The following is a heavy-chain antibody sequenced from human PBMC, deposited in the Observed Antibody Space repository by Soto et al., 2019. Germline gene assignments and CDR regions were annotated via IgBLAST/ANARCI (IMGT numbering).Heavy chain of an antibody. CDR1: GGSISSSSYY. J-gene: IGHJ3*02. V-gene: IGHV4-39*07. CDR3: ARDPFI. CDR2: IYYSGST. Sequence: PSETLSLTCTVSGGSISSSSYYWGWIRQPPGKGLEWIGSIYYSGSTYYNLSLKSRVTISVDTSRNQFSLKLSSVTAADTAVYFCARDPFIWGQGTMATVSS.